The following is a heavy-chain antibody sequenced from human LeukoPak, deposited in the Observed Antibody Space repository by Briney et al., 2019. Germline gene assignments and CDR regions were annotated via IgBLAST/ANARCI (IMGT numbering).Heavy chain of an antibody. CDR3: ARGCSGGSCFGDFDY. CDR1: GFTFSSYS. Sequence: PGGSLRLSCAASGFTFSSYSMNWVRQAPGKGLEWVSYISSGSSTIYYADSVKGRFTISRDNAKNSLYLQMNSLRDEDTAVYYCARGCSGGSCFGDFDYWGQGTLGTVSS. V-gene: IGHV3-48*02. D-gene: IGHD2-15*01. CDR2: ISSGSSTI. J-gene: IGHJ4*02.